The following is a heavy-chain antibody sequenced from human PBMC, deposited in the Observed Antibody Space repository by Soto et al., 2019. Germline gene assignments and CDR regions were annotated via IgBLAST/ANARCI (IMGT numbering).Heavy chain of an antibody. Sequence: SETLSLTCTVSGDSISSDYWSWIRQPAGKGLEWIGRIYRSGSTNYNPSLKSRVTLSEDMSKNQFSLKLSSVTAADTAVYYCARYYTGNSGFDYWGQGTLVTVSS. CDR3: ARYYTGNSGFDY. D-gene: IGHD1-7*01. CDR1: GDSISSDY. CDR2: IYRSGST. V-gene: IGHV4-4*07. J-gene: IGHJ4*02.